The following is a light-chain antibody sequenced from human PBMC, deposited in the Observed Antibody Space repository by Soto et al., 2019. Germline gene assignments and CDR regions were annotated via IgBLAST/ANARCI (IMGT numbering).Light chain of an antibody. CDR2: DVS. CDR3: SSYTSSSTFYV. Sequence: QPASVSGSPGQSITISCTGTSSDVGGYNYVSWYQQHPGKAPKLMIYDVSNRPSGVSNRFSGSKSGNTASLTISGLQAEDEADYYCSSYTSSSTFYVFGTGTKLTVL. CDR1: SSDVGGYNY. J-gene: IGLJ1*01. V-gene: IGLV2-14*01.